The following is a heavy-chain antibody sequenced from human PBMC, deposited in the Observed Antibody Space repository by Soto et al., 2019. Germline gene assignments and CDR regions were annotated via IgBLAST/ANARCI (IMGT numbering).Heavy chain of an antibody. CDR3: AKIEMDSIK. Sequence: PWETLSLTCSFSVGSIRSGGYYWSWLRQSPWKGLEWIGHIYYTGSTFYSPSLKSRLTISLDTSKNQFSLDLRSVTAADTAMYYCAKIEMDSIKGGRGTL. D-gene: IGHD5-12*01. CDR2: IYYTGST. V-gene: IGHV4-31*03. CDR1: VGSIRSGGYY. J-gene: IGHJ4*02.